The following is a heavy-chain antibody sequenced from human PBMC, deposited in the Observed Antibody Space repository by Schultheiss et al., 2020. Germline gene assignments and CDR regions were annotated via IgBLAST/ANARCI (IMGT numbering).Heavy chain of an antibody. V-gene: IGHV4-55*01. J-gene: IGHJ4*02. CDR3: ARQDYGGYQ. CDR2: IHHSGST. Sequence: WVRQPPGKGLEWIGEIHHSGSTYYNPSLKSRITMSVDTSKNQFSLKLRSATAADTAVYYCARQDYGGYQWGQGTLVTVSS. D-gene: IGHD4-23*01.